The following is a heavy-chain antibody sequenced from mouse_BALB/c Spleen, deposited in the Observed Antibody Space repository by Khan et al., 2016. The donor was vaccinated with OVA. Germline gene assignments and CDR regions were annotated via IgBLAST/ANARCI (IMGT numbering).Heavy chain of an antibody. CDR3: ARKDYYDYDPFPY. D-gene: IGHD2-4*01. CDR1: GYSITSEYA. V-gene: IGHV3-2*02. J-gene: IGHJ3*01. Sequence: EVQLQESGPGLVKPSQSLSLTCTVTGYSITSEYAWNWIRQFPGNKLEWMGYINYSGNTRFNPSLKSRASITRDKSKNQFLLQLNSVTTEDTATYYCARKDYYDYDPFPYWGQGTLVTVSA. CDR2: INYSGNT.